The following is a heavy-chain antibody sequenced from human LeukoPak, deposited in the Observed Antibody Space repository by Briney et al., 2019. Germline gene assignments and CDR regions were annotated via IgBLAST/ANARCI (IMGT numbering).Heavy chain of an antibody. CDR1: GGSISSSSSH. V-gene: IGHV4-39*07. Sequence: SETLSLTCTVSGGSISSSSSHWGWIHQPPGKGLEWIGSIYYSGSTYYNPSLKSRVNISVDTSKNQFSLKLSSVTAADTAVYYCARIYGSGSLIDYWGQGTLVTVSS. CDR2: IYYSGST. CDR3: ARIYGSGSLIDY. J-gene: IGHJ4*02. D-gene: IGHD3-10*01.